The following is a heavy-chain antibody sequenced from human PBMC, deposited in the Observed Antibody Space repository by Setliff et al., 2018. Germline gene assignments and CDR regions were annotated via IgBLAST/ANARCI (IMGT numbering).Heavy chain of an antibody. CDR3: AREGRSSTRGWYMDA. D-gene: IGHD2-2*01. Sequence: SETLSLTCTVSGGSVGNSYYYWNWIRQPAGKGLEWIGRIYTTWSTNYNPSLKSRVTISLDTSKSQFSLKLTSMTAADTAVYFCAREGRSSTRGWYMDAWGKGTSVTVSS. V-gene: IGHV4-61*02. CDR2: IYTTWST. CDR1: GGSVGNSYYY. J-gene: IGHJ6*03.